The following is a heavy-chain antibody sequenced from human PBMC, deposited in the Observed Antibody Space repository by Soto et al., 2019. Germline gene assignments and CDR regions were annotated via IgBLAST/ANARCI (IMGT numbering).Heavy chain of an antibody. V-gene: IGHV3-23*01. CDR2: ISGSGGST. D-gene: IGHD6-13*01. J-gene: IGHJ4*02. CDR3: AKSKWEHSSSFDY. CDR1: GFTCSSYA. Sequence: PVGSLRLSCAASGFTCSSYAMSWVRQAPGKGLEWVSAISGSGGSTYYADSVKGRFTISRDNSKNTLYLQMNSLRAEDTAVYYCAKSKWEHSSSFDYWGQGTLVTVSS.